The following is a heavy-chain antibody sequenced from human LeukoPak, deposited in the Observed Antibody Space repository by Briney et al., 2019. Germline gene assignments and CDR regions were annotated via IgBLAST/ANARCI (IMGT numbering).Heavy chain of an antibody. J-gene: IGHJ5*02. D-gene: IGHD6-6*01. V-gene: IGHV4-39*01. CDR1: GGSITSSNYY. CDR2: IYHSEDT. CDR3: ARRYSSSSLRWFDP. Sequence: SETLSLTCSVSGGSITSSNYYWAWIRQPPGKGLEWIGSIYHSEDTYYNPSLKSRVTISVDTSKNQFSLKLSSVTAADTAVYYCARRYSSSSLRWFDPWGQGTLVTVSS.